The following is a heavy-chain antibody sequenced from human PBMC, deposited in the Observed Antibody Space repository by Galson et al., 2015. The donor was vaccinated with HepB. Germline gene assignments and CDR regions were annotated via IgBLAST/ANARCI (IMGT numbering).Heavy chain of an antibody. D-gene: IGHD6-13*01. CDR1: GFTFSGSA. Sequence: SLRLSCAASGFTFSGSAMLWAGQAPGEGLEWVGRIRSKANSYATAYAASVKGRFTISRDDSKNTAYLQMNSLKTEDTAVYYCDYSSSGGVYWGQGTLVTVSS. J-gene: IGHJ4*02. CDR2: IRSKANSYAT. V-gene: IGHV3-73*01. CDR3: DYSSSGGVY.